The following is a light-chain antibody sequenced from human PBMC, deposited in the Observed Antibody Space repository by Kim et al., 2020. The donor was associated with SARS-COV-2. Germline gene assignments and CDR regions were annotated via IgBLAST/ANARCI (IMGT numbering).Light chain of an antibody. CDR1: RSNIGSNY. CDR2: ENY. CDR3: AAWDDSLSVHYL. V-gene: IGLV1-47*01. Sequence: QSVLTQPPSASGTPGQRVTISCSGSRSNIGSNYVYWYQQLPGAAPKLLIYENYQRPSGVPDRFSGSKSGTSASLAISGLRSEDEAHYYCAAWDDSLSVHYLFGTGTKVTVL. J-gene: IGLJ1*01.